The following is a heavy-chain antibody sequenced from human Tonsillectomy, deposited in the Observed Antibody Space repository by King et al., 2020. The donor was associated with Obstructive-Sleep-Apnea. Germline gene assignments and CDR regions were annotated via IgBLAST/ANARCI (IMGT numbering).Heavy chain of an antibody. J-gene: IGHJ4*02. D-gene: IGHD4-11*01. CDR3: ARDSNYVYDY. CDR2: IYYSGST. CDR1: GGFISSDY. Sequence: VQLQESGPGLVKPSETLSLTCTVSGGFISSDYWSWIRQPPGKGLDWIGYIYYSGSTNYNPSLKSRVTISVDTSKNQFSLDLSSVTAADTAVYSCARDSNYVYDYWGQGTLVTVSS. V-gene: IGHV4-59*01.